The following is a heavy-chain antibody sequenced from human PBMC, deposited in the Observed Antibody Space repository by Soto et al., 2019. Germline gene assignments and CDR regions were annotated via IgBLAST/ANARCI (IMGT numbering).Heavy chain of an antibody. D-gene: IGHD7-27*01. J-gene: IGHJ3*02. Sequence: QLQLQESGPGLVKPSETLSLTCTVSGGSIDSLGYYWAWIRQPPGEGLEWIGSVYLSRTAYYNPSLKSRLTISIDTSTNQFSLKVTSVTAADTAVYYCARHWGRRCSSVSCTPEAAFDIWGQGTMVTVSS. CDR3: ARHWGRRCSSVSCTPEAAFDI. V-gene: IGHV4-39*01. CDR2: VYLSRTA. CDR1: GGSIDSLGYY.